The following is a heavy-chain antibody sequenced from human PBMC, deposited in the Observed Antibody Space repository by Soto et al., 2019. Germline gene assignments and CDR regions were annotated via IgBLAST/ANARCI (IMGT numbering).Heavy chain of an antibody. J-gene: IGHJ6*02. Sequence: EVQRVESGGGVIQPGGSLRLSWATSGYNFSDYWMHWIHLVPGKGLVWLSRIRGEGSNTSQADAVQGRFTISRDNAKNTLDLQMNSLIAEDKAVYYCARGGKNIYAIDVWGQGTTVTVSS. D-gene: IGHD3-16*01. CDR1: GYNFSDYW. CDR2: IRGEGSNT. V-gene: IGHV3-74*01. CDR3: ARGGKNIYAIDV.